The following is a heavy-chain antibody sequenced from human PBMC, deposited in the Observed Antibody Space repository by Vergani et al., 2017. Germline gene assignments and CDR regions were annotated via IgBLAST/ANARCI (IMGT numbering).Heavy chain of an antibody. V-gene: IGHV3-11*06. CDR2: ISSSSSYI. CDR3: AKDFSGHMVRGVIPDY. Sequence: QVQLQESGPGLVKPSQTLSLTCTVSGGSISSGGYYWSWIRQHPGKGLEWVSSISSSSSYIYYADSVKGRFTISRDNAKNSLYLQMNSLRAEDTAVYYCAKDFSGHMVRGVIPDYWGQGTLVTVSS. J-gene: IGHJ4*02. D-gene: IGHD3-10*01. CDR1: GGSISSGGYY.